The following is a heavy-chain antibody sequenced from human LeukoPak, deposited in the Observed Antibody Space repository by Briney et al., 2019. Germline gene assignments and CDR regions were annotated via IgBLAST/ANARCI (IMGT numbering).Heavy chain of an antibody. V-gene: IGHV1-69*05. CDR1: GGTFSSYA. CDR2: IIPIFGTA. CDR3: ARGDGYTPFTFDY. J-gene: IGHJ4*02. Sequence: SVKVSCKASGGTFSSYAISWVRQAPGQGLEWMGGIIPIFGTANYAQKFQGRVTITTDESTSTAYMELSSLRSEDTAVYCCARGDGYTPFTFDYWGQGTLVTVSS. D-gene: IGHD5-24*01.